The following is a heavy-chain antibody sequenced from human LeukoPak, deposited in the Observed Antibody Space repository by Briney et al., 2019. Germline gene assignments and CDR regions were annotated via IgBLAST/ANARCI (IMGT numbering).Heavy chain of an antibody. CDR1: GYSISSGYY. D-gene: IGHD3-22*01. Sequence: SETLSLTCTVSGYSISSGYYWGWIRQPPGKGLEWIGSIYHSGSTYYNPSLKSRVTISVDTSKNQFSLKLSSVTAADTAVYYCAREGPITMIDYYMDVWGKGTTVTVSS. CDR2: IYHSGST. J-gene: IGHJ6*03. V-gene: IGHV4-38-2*02. CDR3: AREGPITMIDYYMDV.